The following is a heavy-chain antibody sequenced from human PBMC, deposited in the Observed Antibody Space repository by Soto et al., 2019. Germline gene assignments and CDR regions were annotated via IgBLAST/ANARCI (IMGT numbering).Heavy chain of an antibody. CDR3: ARGLGQLWLGQAVYYFDY. D-gene: IGHD5-18*01. Sequence: ASVKVSCKASGGTFSSYAISWVRQAPGQGLEWMGGIIPIFGTANYAQKFQGRVTITADESTSTAYMELSSLRSEDTAVYYCARGLGQLWLGQAVYYFDYWGQGTLVTVSS. V-gene: IGHV1-69*13. CDR1: GGTFSSYA. CDR2: IIPIFGTA. J-gene: IGHJ4*02.